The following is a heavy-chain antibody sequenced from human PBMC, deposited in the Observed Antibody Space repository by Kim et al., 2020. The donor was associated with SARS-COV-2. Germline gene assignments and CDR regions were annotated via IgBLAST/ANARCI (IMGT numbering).Heavy chain of an antibody. J-gene: IGHJ4*02. CDR2: IIPIFGTA. V-gene: IGHV1-69*13. CDR3: ARSLYPKGIASSFDY. Sequence: SVKVSCKASGGTFSSYAISWVRQAPGQGLEWMGGIIPIFGTANYAQKFQGRVTITADESTSTAYMELSSLRSEDTAVYYCARSLYPKGIASSFDYWGQGTLVTVSS. D-gene: IGHD6-13*01. CDR1: GGTFSSYA.